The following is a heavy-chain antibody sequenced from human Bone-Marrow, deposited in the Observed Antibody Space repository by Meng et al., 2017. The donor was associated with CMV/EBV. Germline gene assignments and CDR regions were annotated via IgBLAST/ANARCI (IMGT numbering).Heavy chain of an antibody. D-gene: IGHD6-6*01. CDR2: IIPILGIA. CDR3: ARGYSSSPGWFDP. Sequence: SVKVSCKASGYTFTSYDINWVRQAPGQGLEWMGGIIPILGIANYAQKFQGRVTITADKSTSTAYMELSSLRSEDTAVYYCARGYSSSPGWFDPWGQGTLVTVSS. CDR1: GYTFTSYD. J-gene: IGHJ5*02. V-gene: IGHV1-69*10.